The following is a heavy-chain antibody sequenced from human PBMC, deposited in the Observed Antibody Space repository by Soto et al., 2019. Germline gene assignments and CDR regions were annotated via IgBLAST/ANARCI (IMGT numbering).Heavy chain of an antibody. V-gene: IGHV3-23*01. D-gene: IGHD1-7*01. J-gene: IGHJ5*02. CDR2: LNGSGGST. Sequence: GGSLRLSCAASGFTFSNYAMTWVRQAPGKGLEWVSGLNGSGGSTSSADSVKGRFAISRDNSKNTLYLQMNSLRAEDTAVYYCARVGGTGTGWFDPWGQGTLVTVSS. CDR3: ARVGGTGTGWFDP. CDR1: GFTFSNYA.